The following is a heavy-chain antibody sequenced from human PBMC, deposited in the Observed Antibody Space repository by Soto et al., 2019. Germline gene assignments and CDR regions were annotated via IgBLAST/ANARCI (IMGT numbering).Heavy chain of an antibody. CDR1: GGTFSSYT. J-gene: IGHJ4*02. Sequence: SVKVSCKASGGTFSSYTISWVRQAPGQGLEWMGRIIPILGIANYAQKFQGRVTITADKSTSTAYMELSSLRSEDTAVYYCARGTTMVRGVNPFDYWGQGTLVTVSS. D-gene: IGHD3-10*01. V-gene: IGHV1-69*02. CDR3: ARGTTMVRGVNPFDY. CDR2: IIPILGIA.